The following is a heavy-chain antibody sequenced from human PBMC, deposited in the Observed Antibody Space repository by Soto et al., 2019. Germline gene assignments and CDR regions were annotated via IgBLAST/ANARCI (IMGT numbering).Heavy chain of an antibody. CDR1: GFTFSSYS. CDR2: ISSSSSIYI. D-gene: IGHD3-10*02. CDR3: SRCVMGDPLRCWGCLRRAWFDP. V-gene: IGHV3-21*01. Sequence: PGGSLRLSCAASGFTFSSYSMNWVRQAPGKGLEWVSSISSSSSIYIYYADSVKGRFTISRDNAKNSLYLQMNSLRAEDTAVYYGSRCVMGDPLRCWGCLRRAWFDPCGQGTLLT. J-gene: IGHJ5*02.